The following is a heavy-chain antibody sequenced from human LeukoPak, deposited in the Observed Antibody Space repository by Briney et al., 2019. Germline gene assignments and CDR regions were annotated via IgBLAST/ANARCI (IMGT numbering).Heavy chain of an antibody. V-gene: IGHV3-21*01. D-gene: IGHD6-19*01. Sequence: GGSLRLSCAASGFTFSSYSMNWVRQAPGKGLEWVSSISSSSSYIYHADSVKGRFTISRDNAKNSLYLQMNSLRAEDTAVYYCARGSSGWRSGGDYWGQGTLVTVSS. CDR1: GFTFSSYS. J-gene: IGHJ4*02. CDR2: ISSSSSYI. CDR3: ARGSSGWRSGGDY.